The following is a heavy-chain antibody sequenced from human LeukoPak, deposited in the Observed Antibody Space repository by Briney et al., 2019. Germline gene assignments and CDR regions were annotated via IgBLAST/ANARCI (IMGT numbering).Heavy chain of an antibody. Sequence: SQTLSLTCTVSGGSISCGDYYWSWIRQPPGKGLEWIGYIYYSGSTYYNPSLKSRVTISVDTSKNQFSLKLSSVTAADTAVYYCARSYSSGWSYYYYGTDVWGQGTTVTVSS. D-gene: IGHD6-19*01. CDR3: ARSYSSGWSYYYYGTDV. CDR1: GGSISCGDYY. CDR2: IYYSGST. J-gene: IGHJ6*02. V-gene: IGHV4-30-4*01.